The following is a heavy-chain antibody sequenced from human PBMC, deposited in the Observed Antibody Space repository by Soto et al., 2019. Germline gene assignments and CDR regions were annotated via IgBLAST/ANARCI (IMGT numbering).Heavy chain of an antibody. CDR1: GFTFSGYA. CDR3: ARECHSCSMGSYDY. V-gene: IGHV3-30-3*01. CDR2: ISYDGSNK. J-gene: IGHJ4*02. D-gene: IGHD6-6*01. Sequence: GGSLRLSCAASGFTFSGYAVHWVRQAPGKGLEWVAVISYDGSNKYYADSVKGRFTISRDNSKNTLYLQMNSLRAEDTAVYYCARECHSCSMGSYDYWGQGTLVTVSS.